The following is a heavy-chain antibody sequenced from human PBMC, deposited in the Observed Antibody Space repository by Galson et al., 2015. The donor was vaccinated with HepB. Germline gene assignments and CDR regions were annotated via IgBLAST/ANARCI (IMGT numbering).Heavy chain of an antibody. Sequence: SLRLSCAASGFTFSSYGMHWVRQAPGKGLEWVAVISYDGSNKYYADSVKGRFTISRDNSKNTLYLQMNSLRAEDTAVYYCAKGHPFLTGSEFDLWGRGTLVTVSS. V-gene: IGHV3-30*18. J-gene: IGHJ2*01. CDR3: AKGHPFLTGSEFDL. D-gene: IGHD3-9*01. CDR1: GFTFSSYG. CDR2: ISYDGSNK.